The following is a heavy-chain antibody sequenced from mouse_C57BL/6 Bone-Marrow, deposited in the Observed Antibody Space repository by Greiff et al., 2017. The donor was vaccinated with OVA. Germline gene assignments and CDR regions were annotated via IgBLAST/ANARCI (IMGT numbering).Heavy chain of an antibody. CDR3: TGPLSNLYYFDY. CDR2: IRLKSDNYAT. CDR1: GFTFSNYW. J-gene: IGHJ2*01. Sequence: EVKVEESGGGLVQPGGSMKLSCVASGFTFSNYWMNWVRQSPEKGLEWVAQIRLKSDNYATHYAESVKGRFTISRDDSKSSVYLQMNNLRAEDTGIYYCTGPLSNLYYFDYWGQGTTLTVSS. V-gene: IGHV6-3*01. D-gene: IGHD6-1*01.